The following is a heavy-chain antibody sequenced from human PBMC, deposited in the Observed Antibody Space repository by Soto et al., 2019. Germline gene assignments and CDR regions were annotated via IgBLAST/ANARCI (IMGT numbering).Heavy chain of an antibody. CDR2: ISSNGGST. CDR1: GFTFSSYA. J-gene: IGHJ4*02. V-gene: IGHV3-64*01. CDR3: AREGGSYRFDY. D-gene: IGHD1-26*01. Sequence: EVQLVESGGGLVQPGGSLRLSCAASGFTFSSYAMHWVRQAPGKGLEYVSAISSNGGSTYYANSVKGRFTISRDNSKKTLYLQMGSLRAEDMAVSYCAREGGSYRFDYWGQGTLVTVSS.